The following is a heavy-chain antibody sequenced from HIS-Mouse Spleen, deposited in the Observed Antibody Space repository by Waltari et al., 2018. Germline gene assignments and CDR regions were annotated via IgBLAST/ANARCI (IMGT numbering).Heavy chain of an antibody. CDR3: ARAPTGFLEWFDAFDI. CDR2: IHYSGTT. J-gene: IGHJ3*02. V-gene: IGHV4-39*07. CDR1: GGSISSSIYD. D-gene: IGHD3-3*01. Sequence: QLQLQESGPGLVKPSETLSLTCTVSGGSISSSIYDWGWIRQPPGKGLEWIGGIHYSGTTYYNPSLKSRVTISVDTSKNQFSLKLSSVTAADTAVYYCARAPTGFLEWFDAFDIWGQGTMVTVSS.